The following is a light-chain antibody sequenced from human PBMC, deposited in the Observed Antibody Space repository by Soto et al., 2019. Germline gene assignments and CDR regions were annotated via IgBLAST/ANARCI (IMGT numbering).Light chain of an antibody. CDR3: SSYAGTNIVI. V-gene: IGLV2-8*01. Sequence: QSVLTQPPSASGSPGQSVTISWTGTSSDVGGYNFVSWYQQHPGKAPKLIIYEVTQRPSGVPDRFSGSKSGNTASLAVSGLQGEDEADYYCSSYAGTNIVIFGGGTKLTVL. CDR1: SSDVGGYNF. J-gene: IGLJ2*01. CDR2: EVT.